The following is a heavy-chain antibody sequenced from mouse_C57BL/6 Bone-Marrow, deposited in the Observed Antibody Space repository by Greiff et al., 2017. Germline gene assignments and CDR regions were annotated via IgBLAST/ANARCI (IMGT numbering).Heavy chain of an antibody. J-gene: IGHJ4*01. CDR3: ARFLDY. V-gene: IGHV1-9*01. CDR2: ILPGSGCT. CDR1: GYTFTGYW. Sequence: QVQLQQSGAELMKPGASVKLSCKASGYTFTGYWIEWVKQRPGHGLERIGEILPGSGCTNYNEKFKGKATFSADTSSNTAYMQLSSLTTEYSAIYYYARFLDYWCQGTSVTVSS.